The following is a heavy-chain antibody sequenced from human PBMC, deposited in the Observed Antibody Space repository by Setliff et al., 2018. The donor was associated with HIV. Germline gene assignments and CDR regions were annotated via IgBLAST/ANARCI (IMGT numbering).Heavy chain of an antibody. J-gene: IGHJ4*02. CDR3: TKNLYRSPWSPLDY. D-gene: IGHD6-19*01. CDR2: VRYDGTYN. V-gene: IGHV3-30*02. Sequence: PGGSLRLSCAASRFTFSGYGMHWVRQAPGKGLEWVAFVRYDGTYNYYADSVKGRFTISRDNSKNTLYLQMNSLRAEDTAVYYCTKNLYRSPWSPLDYWGQGTLVTVSS. CDR1: RFTFSGYG.